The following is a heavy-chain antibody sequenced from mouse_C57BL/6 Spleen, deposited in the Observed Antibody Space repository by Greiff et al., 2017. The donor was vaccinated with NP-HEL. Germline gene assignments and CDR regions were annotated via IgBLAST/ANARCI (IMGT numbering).Heavy chain of an antibody. CDR2: ISSGGSYT. Sequence: EVKLVESGGDLVKPGGSLKLSCAASGFTFSSYGMSWVRQTPDKRLEWVATISSGGSYTYYPDSVKGRFTISRDNAKNTLYLQMSRLKSEDTAMYYCARWGTTVVGYFDVWGTGTTVTVSS. CDR3: ARWGTTVVGYFDV. J-gene: IGHJ1*03. D-gene: IGHD1-1*01. CDR1: GFTFSSYG. V-gene: IGHV5-6*01.